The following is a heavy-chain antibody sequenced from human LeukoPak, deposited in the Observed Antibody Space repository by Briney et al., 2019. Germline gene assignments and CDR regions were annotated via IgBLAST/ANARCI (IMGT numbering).Heavy chain of an antibody. J-gene: IGHJ6*03. D-gene: IGHD3-10*01. Sequence: ASVKVSCKASGYTFTGYYMHWVRQAPGQGLEWMGWINPNSGGTNYAQKFQGRVTMTRNTSISTAYMELTSLRSEDTAVYYCARTGRTTRSYGSGSFWGCHYYYMDVWGKGTTVTIAS. CDR2: INPNSGGT. CDR1: GYTFTGYY. CDR3: ARTGRTTRSYGSGSFWGCHYYYMDV. V-gene: IGHV1-2*02.